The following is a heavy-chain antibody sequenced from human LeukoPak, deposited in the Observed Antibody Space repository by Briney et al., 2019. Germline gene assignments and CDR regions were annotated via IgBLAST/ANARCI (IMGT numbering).Heavy chain of an antibody. CDR3: ARGTVVAPLLT. CDR1: GGSFSGYY. D-gene: IGHD2-15*01. Sequence: SETLSLTCAVYGGSFSGYYWSWIRQPPGKGLEWIGEINHSGSTNYNPSLKSRVTISVDTSKNQLSLKLSSVTAADTAVYYCARGTVVAPLLTWGQGTLVTVSS. CDR2: INHSGST. V-gene: IGHV4-34*01. J-gene: IGHJ5*02.